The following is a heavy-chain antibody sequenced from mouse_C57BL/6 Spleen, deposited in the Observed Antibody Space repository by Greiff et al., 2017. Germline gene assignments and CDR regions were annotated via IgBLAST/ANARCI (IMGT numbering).Heavy chain of an antibody. CDR1: GFSLTSYG. Sequence: QVQLQQSGPGLVQPSQSLSITCTVSGFSLTSYGVHWVRQSPGKGLEWLGVRWSGGSTDYNAAFMSRLSISKDNSKSQVFFNMNSLQDTATAIYYCARDGQATVFAYWGQGTLVTVSA. J-gene: IGHJ3*01. D-gene: IGHD3-2*02. CDR3: ARDGQATVFAY. CDR2: RWSGGST. V-gene: IGHV2-2*02.